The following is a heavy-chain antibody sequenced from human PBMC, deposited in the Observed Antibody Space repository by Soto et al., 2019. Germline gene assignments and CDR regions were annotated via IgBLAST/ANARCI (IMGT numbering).Heavy chain of an antibody. CDR3: ARDRADRGYCSSTSCYSDY. Sequence: ASVKGSCKASGGTFSRYTISWVRQAPGQGLEWMGRIIPILGIANYAQKFQGRVTITADKSTSTAYMELSSLRSEDTAVYYCARDRADRGYCSSTSCYSDYWGQGTLVTVSS. CDR1: GGTFSRYT. CDR2: IIPILGIA. J-gene: IGHJ4*02. V-gene: IGHV1-69*04. D-gene: IGHD2-2*01.